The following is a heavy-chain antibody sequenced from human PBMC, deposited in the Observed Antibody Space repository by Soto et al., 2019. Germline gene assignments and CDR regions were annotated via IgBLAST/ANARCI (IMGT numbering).Heavy chain of an antibody. J-gene: IGHJ3*02. CDR3: ARDGYYYDSSGYSIDVFDI. CDR1: GYTFTSYG. V-gene: IGHV1-18*01. CDR2: ISAYNSNT. Sequence: ASVKVSCKASGYTFTSYGSIWVRHAPGQGLEWMGWISAYNSNTNYAQKLQGRVTMTTDTSTSTAYMELRSLRSDDTAVYYCARDGYYYDSSGYSIDVFDIWGQGTMVTVSS. D-gene: IGHD3-22*01.